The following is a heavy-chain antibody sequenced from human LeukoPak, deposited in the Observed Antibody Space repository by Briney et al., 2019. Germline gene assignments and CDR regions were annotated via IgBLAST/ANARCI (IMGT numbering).Heavy chain of an antibody. CDR2: IIPIFGTA. V-gene: IGHV1-69*05. J-gene: IGHJ1*01. D-gene: IGHD4-23*01. Sequence: SVKVSCKASGGTFSSYAISWVRQAPGQGLEWMGGIIPIFGTANYAQKFQGRVTITTDESTSTAYMELSSLRYEDTAVYYCAREPVVTGAEYFQHWGQGTLVTVSS. CDR3: AREPVVTGAEYFQH. CDR1: GGTFSSYA.